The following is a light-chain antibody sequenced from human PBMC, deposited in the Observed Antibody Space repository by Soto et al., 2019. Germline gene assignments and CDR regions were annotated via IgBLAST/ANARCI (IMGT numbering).Light chain of an antibody. J-gene: IGKJ4*01. CDR1: QSIITS. V-gene: IGKV3-20*01. CDR2: GAS. CDR3: HQYGTSPLT. Sequence: IVLAQSPGTLSLSPGERATLSCRASQSIITSLAWFQQIPGQAPRLLIYGASSRGTGIPDRFSGSGSGTDFTLTISRLEPEDFAVYYCHQYGTSPLTFGGGTKVDIK.